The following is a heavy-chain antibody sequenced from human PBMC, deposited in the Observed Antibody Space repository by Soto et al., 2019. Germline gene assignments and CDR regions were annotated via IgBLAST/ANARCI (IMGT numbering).Heavy chain of an antibody. CDR3: ASRKGHYDSSGYYYG. CDR2: IYSGGST. D-gene: IGHD3-22*01. CDR1: GFTVSSNY. Sequence: GGSLRLSCAASGFTVSSNYMSWVRQAPGKGLEWVSVIYSGGSTYYADSVKGRFTISRDTSKNTLYLQMNSLRAGDTAVYYCASRKGHYDSSGYYYGWGQGTLVTVSS. V-gene: IGHV3-53*01. J-gene: IGHJ4*02.